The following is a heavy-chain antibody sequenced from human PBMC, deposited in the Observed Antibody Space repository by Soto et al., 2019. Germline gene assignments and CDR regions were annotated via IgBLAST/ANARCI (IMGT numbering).Heavy chain of an antibody. D-gene: IGHD6-13*01. J-gene: IGHJ6*02. CDR3: RCGSRYSTAV. V-gene: IGHV4-39*01. Sequence: QLQLQESGPGLVKPSETLSLSCTVSGGSITSSFYWGWIRQPPGKGLEWIGSIYGTGNTYYNPSLEGRVTISSHPSMNQFSLYLFSVSCAGTSVSSCRCGSRYSTAVWGHWATVTAS. CDR1: GGSITSSFY. CDR2: IYGTGNT.